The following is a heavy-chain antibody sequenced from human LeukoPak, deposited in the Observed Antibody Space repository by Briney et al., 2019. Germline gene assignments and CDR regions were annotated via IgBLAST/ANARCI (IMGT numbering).Heavy chain of an antibody. D-gene: IGHD2-2*02. V-gene: IGHV3-74*01. CDR3: AKDRGVSDIVVVPAAIALDY. J-gene: IGHJ4*02. CDR2: VKSDGSDT. CDR1: GSTFSRYW. Sequence: PGGSLRLSCAPSGSTFSRYWMHWVRQAPGNGLVWVSRVKSDGSDTIYADSVKGRFTISRDNSKNTLYLQMNSLRAEDTAGYYCAKDRGVSDIVVVPAAIALDYWGQGTLVTVSS.